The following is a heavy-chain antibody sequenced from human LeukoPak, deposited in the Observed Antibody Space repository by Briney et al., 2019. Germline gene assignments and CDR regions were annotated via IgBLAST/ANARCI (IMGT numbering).Heavy chain of an antibody. CDR1: GFTFDDYA. Sequence: PGGSLRLSCAGSGFTFDDYAMHWVRQAPGKGLEWVSSITWNSGNIDYANSVKGRFTISRDNAKNSLYLQMNSLRAEDTAFYYCAKIGYYDSSGYYIDRAFDIWGQGTMVTVSS. CDR3: AKIGYYDSSGYYIDRAFDI. D-gene: IGHD3-22*01. J-gene: IGHJ3*02. V-gene: IGHV3-9*01. CDR2: ITWNSGNI.